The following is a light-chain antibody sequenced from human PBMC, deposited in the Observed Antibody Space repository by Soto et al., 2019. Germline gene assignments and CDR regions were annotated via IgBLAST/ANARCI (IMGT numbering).Light chain of an antibody. CDR2: DVS. Sequence: QSALTQPRSVSGSPGQSGTISCTGTSSDVGGYKYVSWYQQHPGKVPNLIIYDVSERPSGVPDRFSGSKSGNTASLSISGLQAEDEADYYCCSYAGSYTVLFGGGTKLTVL. V-gene: IGLV2-11*01. CDR3: CSYAGSYTVL. CDR1: SSDVGGYKY. J-gene: IGLJ2*01.